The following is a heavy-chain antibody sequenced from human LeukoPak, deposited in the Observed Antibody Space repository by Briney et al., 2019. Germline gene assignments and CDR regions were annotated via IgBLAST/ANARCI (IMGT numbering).Heavy chain of an antibody. D-gene: IGHD1-26*01. CDR1: GFMYSVYY. CDR2: INSGGNII. V-gene: IGHV3-11*01. CDR3: ARDPGGSGTYYFGD. J-gene: IGHJ4*02. Sequence: GGSLRLSCAASGFMYSVYYMSWIRQAPGEGLEWVSYINSGGNIIYYADSVKGRFTISRDNAKNSLYLQMNSLRAEDTAVYYCARDPGGSGTYYFGDWGQGTLVTVSS.